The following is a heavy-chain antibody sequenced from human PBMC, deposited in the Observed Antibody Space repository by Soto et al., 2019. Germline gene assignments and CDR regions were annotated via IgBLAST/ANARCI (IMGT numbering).Heavy chain of an antibody. CDR3: VKNEVVRGIWDGMDV. J-gene: IGHJ6*02. V-gene: IGHV3-23*01. CDR1: GFTFSNYA. CDR2: IGDSGGLT. Sequence: GGSLRLSCAASGFTFSNYAMSWVRQTLGKGLEWVAAIGDSGGLTYYADSVKGRFTISRDNSRNTVYLQVNSLTAEDTALYYCVKNEVVRGIWDGMDVWGQGTTVTVSS. D-gene: IGHD3-10*01.